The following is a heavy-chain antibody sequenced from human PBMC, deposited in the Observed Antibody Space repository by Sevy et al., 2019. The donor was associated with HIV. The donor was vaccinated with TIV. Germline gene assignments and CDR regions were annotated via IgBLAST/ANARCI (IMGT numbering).Heavy chain of an antibody. CDR2: ISGSGGST. J-gene: IGHJ4*02. CDR1: GFTFSSYA. Sequence: GGSLRLSCAASGFTFSSYAMSWVRQAPGKGLEWVSAISGSGGSTYYADSVKGWFTISRDNSKNTLYLQMNSLRAEDTAVYYCAKGKFYRAYYFDYWGQETLVTVSS. CDR3: AKGKFYRAYYFDY. V-gene: IGHV3-23*01.